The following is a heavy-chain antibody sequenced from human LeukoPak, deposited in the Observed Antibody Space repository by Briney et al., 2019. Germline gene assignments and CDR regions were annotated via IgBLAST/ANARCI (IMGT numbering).Heavy chain of an antibody. V-gene: IGHV3-48*03. CDR1: GFTFSNYE. J-gene: IGHJ4*02. CDR3: ARDSSGYYSPFDY. D-gene: IGHD3-22*01. CDR2: IGSSGTNI. Sequence: GGSLRLSCAASGFTFSNYEMNWVRQAPGKGLEWVSYIGSSGTNIYYADSVKGRLTISRDNARNSLYLQMNSLSAEDTAVYYCARDSSGYYSPFDYWGQGTLVTVSS.